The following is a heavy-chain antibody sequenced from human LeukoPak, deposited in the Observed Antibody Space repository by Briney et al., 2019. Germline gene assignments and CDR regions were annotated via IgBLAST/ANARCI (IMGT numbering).Heavy chain of an antibody. CDR2: ISSSSSNK. Sequence: GGSLRLSCAASGFTFSSYSMNWARQAPGKGVEWVSYISSSSSNKYYADSVKGRFTISRDNAKNSLYLQMNSLRAEDTAVYYCARDLNGSGSLGGQGTLVTVSS. CDR1: GFTFSSYS. D-gene: IGHD3-10*01. J-gene: IGHJ4*02. CDR3: ARDLNGSGSL. V-gene: IGHV3-48*01.